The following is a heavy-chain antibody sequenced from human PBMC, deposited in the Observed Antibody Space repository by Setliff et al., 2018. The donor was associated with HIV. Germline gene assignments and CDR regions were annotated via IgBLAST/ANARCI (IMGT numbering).Heavy chain of an antibody. J-gene: IGHJ6*02. CDR1: GYNFTTYG. V-gene: IGHV1-18*01. CDR3: ARLGSGWSDSYYYAMDI. CDR2: ISTYSDET. D-gene: IGHD6-19*01. Sequence: SVKVSCKPSGYNFTTYGLSWVRQAPGQGLEWMGWISTYSDETSSSQNLQGRLTMTTDTSTGTAYMELRSLRSDDTAVYFCARLGSGWSDSYYYAMDIWGQGTTVTV.